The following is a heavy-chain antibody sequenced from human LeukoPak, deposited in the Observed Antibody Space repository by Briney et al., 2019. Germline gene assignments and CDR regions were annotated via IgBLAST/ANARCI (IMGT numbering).Heavy chain of an antibody. CDR3: ARGSEWELLDAFDI. J-gene: IGHJ3*02. CDR2: INTNTGNP. V-gene: IGHV7-4-1*02. Sequence: ASVKVSCKASGYTFTSYAMNWVRQAPGQGLEWMGWINTNTGNPTYAQGFTGRFVFSLDTSVSTAYLQISSLKAEDTAVYYCARGSEWELLDAFDIWGQGTIVTVSS. D-gene: IGHD1-26*01. CDR1: GYTFTSYA.